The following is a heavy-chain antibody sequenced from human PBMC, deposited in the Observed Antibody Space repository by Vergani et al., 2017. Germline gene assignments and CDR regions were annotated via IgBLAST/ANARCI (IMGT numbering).Heavy chain of an antibody. Sequence: QVHLLESGGGVVQPGRSLRLSCVVSGFTSSYYGMHWVRQAPGKGVEWVAVISYDGTQKYYADSVKGRFTISRDNSKSTLYLQMNSLRTKDTAVYYCATKSCGTPGCQIGYFREWGQGTLVTVSS. D-gene: IGHD1-1*01. V-gene: IGHV3-30*03. CDR2: ISYDGTQK. CDR3: ATKSCGTPGCQIGYFRE. J-gene: IGHJ1*01. CDR1: GFTSSYYG.